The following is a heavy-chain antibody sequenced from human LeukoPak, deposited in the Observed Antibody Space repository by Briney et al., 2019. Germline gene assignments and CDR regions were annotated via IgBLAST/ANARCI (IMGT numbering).Heavy chain of an antibody. CDR2: MSYDGGKE. Sequence: PGGSLRLSCAASGFTFSTFAVHWVRQAPGKGLEWVAVMSYDGGKEYYADSVKGRFTVSRDNSKNTLYLQMNSLRTEDTAVYYCARGIGYGFFDYWGQGTLVTVSS. J-gene: IGHJ4*02. D-gene: IGHD4-17*01. V-gene: IGHV3-30*01. CDR3: ARGIGYGFFDY. CDR1: GFTFSTFA.